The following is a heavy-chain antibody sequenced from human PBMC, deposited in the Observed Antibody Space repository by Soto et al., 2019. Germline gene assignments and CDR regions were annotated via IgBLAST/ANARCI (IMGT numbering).Heavy chain of an antibody. Sequence: GASVKVSCKASGGTFSSHAISWVRQAPGQGLEWMGGIIPIFGTANYAQKFQGRVTITADKSTSTAYMELSSLRSEDTAVYYCARAQLERLGYYYYGMDVWGQGTTVTVSS. CDR3: ARAQLERLGYYYYGMDV. J-gene: IGHJ6*02. CDR2: IIPIFGTA. CDR1: GGTFSSHA. V-gene: IGHV1-69*06. D-gene: IGHD1-1*01.